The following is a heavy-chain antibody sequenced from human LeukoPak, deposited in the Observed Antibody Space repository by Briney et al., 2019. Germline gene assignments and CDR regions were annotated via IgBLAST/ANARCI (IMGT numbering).Heavy chain of an antibody. J-gene: IGHJ4*02. V-gene: IGHV4-61*02. D-gene: IGHD5-12*01. CDR2: IHTSGNT. Sequence: SETLSLTCSVSGGSINSGSYFWSWLRQPAGKGLEWVGRIHTSGNTNYNPSLNSRVTISIYTSKNQFSLKLSSVIAADTAVYYCARGGGYDPFDYWGQGTLVTVSS. CDR1: GGSINSGSYF. CDR3: ARGGGYDPFDY.